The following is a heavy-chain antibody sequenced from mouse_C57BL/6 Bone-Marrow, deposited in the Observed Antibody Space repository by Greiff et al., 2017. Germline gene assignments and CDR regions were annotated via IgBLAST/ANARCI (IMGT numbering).Heavy chain of an antibody. CDR2: INPSNGGT. J-gene: IGHJ2*01. Sequence: QVHVKQPGTELVKPGASVKLSCKASGYTFTSYWMHWVKQRPGQGLEWIGNINPSNGGTNYNEKFKSKATRTVDKASSTAYMQLSSLTSEDSAVYYCAPITTDYFDYWGQGTTRTVSS. D-gene: IGHD1-1*01. CDR1: GYTFTSYW. CDR3: APITTDYFDY. V-gene: IGHV1-53*01.